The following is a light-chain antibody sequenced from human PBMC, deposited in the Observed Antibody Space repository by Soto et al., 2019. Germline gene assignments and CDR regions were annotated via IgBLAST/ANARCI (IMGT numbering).Light chain of an antibody. V-gene: IGKV3-20*01. CDR2: DAS. Sequence: EIVMTQSPATLSMSXGEDVTLPXXASQSVPSRIAWYQQKPGQAPSLLIYDASNRATGIPARFSGSGSGTDFTLTISRLEPEDFAVYYCQQYGSSPFRFGQGTRLEIK. CDR3: QQYGSSPFR. J-gene: IGKJ5*01. CDR1: QSVPSR.